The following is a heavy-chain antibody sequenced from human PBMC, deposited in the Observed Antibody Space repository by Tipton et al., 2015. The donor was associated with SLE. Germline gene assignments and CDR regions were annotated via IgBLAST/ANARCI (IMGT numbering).Heavy chain of an antibody. CDR1: GYTFTGYY. J-gene: IGHJ4*02. Sequence: QSGAEVKKPGASVKVSCKASGYTFTGYYMHWVRQAPGQGLEWMGRINPNSGGTNYAQKFQGRVTMTRDTSISTAYMELSRLRSDDTAVYYCARADITIFGVVIGSYWGQGTLVTVSS. D-gene: IGHD3-3*01. V-gene: IGHV1-2*06. CDR3: ARADITIFGVVIGSY. CDR2: INPNSGGT.